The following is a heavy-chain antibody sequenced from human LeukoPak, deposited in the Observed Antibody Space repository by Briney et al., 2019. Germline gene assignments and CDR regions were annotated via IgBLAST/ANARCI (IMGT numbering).Heavy chain of an antibody. CDR3: ARDLSSSSTAYLQH. Sequence: GGSLRLSCAASGFTFSSYSMNWVRQAPGKGLDWVSSISSSSTYLYYADSVKGRFTISRDDAKNSLYLQTNSLRADDTAVYYCARDLSSSSTAYLQHWGQGTLVTVSS. CDR2: ISSSSTYL. CDR1: GFTFSSYS. D-gene: IGHD6-6*01. J-gene: IGHJ1*01. V-gene: IGHV3-21*01.